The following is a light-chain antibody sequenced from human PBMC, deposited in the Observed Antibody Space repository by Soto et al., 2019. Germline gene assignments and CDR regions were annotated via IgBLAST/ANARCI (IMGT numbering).Light chain of an antibody. Sequence: YTATLSVSPGERATLSCRASQSVSSNLAWYQQKPGQAPRLLIYDASNRATGIPARFSGSGSGTDFTLTISSRDPRRLTIYHWRPPSIWSPEITFGQGT. CDR3: RPPSIWSPEIT. CDR2: DAS. V-gene: IGKV3-11*01. CDR1: QSVSSN. J-gene: IGKJ5*01.